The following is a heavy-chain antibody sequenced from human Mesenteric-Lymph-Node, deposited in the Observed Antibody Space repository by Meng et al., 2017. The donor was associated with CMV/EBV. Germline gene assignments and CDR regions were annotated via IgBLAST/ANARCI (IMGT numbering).Heavy chain of an antibody. CDR3: ARDLSYRGRGVIGDGDYYYYGMDV. Sequence: GESLKISCAASGFTFDDYGMSWVRQVPGKGLEWVSSISSSSSYIYYADSVKGRFTISRDNAKNSLYLQMNSLRAEDTAVYYCARDLSYRGRGVIGDGDYYYYGMDVWGQGTTVTVSS. CDR1: GFTFDDYG. V-gene: IGHV3-21*01. J-gene: IGHJ6*02. CDR2: ISSSSSYI. D-gene: IGHD3-10*01.